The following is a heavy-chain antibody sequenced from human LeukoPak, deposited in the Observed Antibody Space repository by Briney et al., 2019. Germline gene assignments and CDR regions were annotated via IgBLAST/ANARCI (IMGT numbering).Heavy chain of an antibody. CDR1: GYTFTGYY. J-gene: IGHJ5*02. Sequence: AASVKVSCKASGYTFTGYYMHWVRQAPGQGLEWMGWINPNSGGTNYAQKFQGRVTMTRDTSISTAYMELSRLRSDDTAVYYCARGPPPGCSGGSCYSGNWFDPWGQGTLVTVSS. V-gene: IGHV1-2*02. CDR3: ARGPPPGCSGGSCYSGNWFDP. CDR2: INPNSGGT. D-gene: IGHD2-15*01.